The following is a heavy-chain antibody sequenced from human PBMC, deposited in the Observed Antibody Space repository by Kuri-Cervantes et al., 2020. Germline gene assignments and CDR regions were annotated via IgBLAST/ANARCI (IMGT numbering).Heavy chain of an antibody. D-gene: IGHD1-26*01. V-gene: IGHV1-69*06. CDR3: ARSWDIYNWFDP. Sequence: SVKVSCKASGGTFNNYAISWVRQAPGQGLEWMGGIIPFFGTPKYVEKFKGRVTITADKSTSTTYMELSSLRSEDTAVYYCARSWDIYNWFDPWGQGTLVTVSS. CDR1: GGTFNNYA. J-gene: IGHJ5*02. CDR2: IIPFFGTP.